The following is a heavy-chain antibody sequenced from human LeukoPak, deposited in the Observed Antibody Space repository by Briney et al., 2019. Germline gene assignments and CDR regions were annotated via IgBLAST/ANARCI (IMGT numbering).Heavy chain of an antibody. CDR1: GGSISSYY. Sequence: PSETLSLTCTVSGGSISSYYWSWIRQPPGKGLEWIGYIYYSGSTNYNPSLKSRVTISVDTSKNQFSLKLSSVTAADTAVYYCARGWDHDILTFDYWGQGTLVTVSS. D-gene: IGHD3-9*01. CDR3: ARGWDHDILTFDY. CDR2: IYYSGST. J-gene: IGHJ4*02. V-gene: IGHV4-59*01.